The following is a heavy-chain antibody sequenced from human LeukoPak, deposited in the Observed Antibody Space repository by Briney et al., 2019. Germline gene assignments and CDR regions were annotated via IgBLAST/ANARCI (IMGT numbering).Heavy chain of an antibody. CDR2: VLDSVRT. J-gene: IGHJ4*02. D-gene: IGHD5-18*01. CDR3: ATLKRGSIYGYFDF. Sequence: PSETLSLTCTVFGGSITSHYWSWIRQPPGKGLEWIAYVLDSVRTKDNPSLQSRLTLSADTSKNQFSLRLSSVTAADTAVYYCATLKRGSIYGYFDFWGQGIKVTVSS. V-gene: IGHV4-59*11. CDR1: GGSITSHY.